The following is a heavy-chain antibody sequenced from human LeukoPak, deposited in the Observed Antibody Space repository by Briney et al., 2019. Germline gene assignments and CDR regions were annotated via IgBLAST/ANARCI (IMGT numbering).Heavy chain of an antibody. V-gene: IGHV4-59*01. Sequence: KPSETLSLTCTVSGGSIRGYYWSWIRQPPGKGLEWIGYIYYSGSTNYNPSLKSRVTISVDTSKNQFSLKLSSVTAADTAVYYCARDATGSYPYYYYGMDVWGQGTTVTVSS. CDR2: IYYSGST. D-gene: IGHD1-26*01. J-gene: IGHJ6*02. CDR3: ARDATGSYPYYYYGMDV. CDR1: GGSIRGYY.